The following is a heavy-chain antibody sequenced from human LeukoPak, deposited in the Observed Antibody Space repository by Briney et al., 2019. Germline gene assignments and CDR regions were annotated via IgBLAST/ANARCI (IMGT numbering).Heavy chain of an antibody. V-gene: IGHV3-21*01. CDR3: AKEFSATPRAAAQTGDAFDV. J-gene: IGHJ3*01. CDR2: ISSSSSYI. D-gene: IGHD7-27*01. CDR1: GFTFSSYS. Sequence: PGGSLRLSCAASGFTFSSYSMNWVRQAPGKGLEWVSSISSSSSYIYYADSVKGRFTISRDNAKNSLYLQMNSLRPEDTAVYYCAKEFSATPRAAAQTGDAFDVWGQGTMVTVSS.